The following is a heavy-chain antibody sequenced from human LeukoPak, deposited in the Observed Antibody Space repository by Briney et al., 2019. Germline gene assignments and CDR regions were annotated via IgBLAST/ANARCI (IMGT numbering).Heavy chain of an antibody. J-gene: IGHJ4*02. D-gene: IGHD3-10*01. CDR1: GYTFTGYY. V-gene: IGHV1-2*02. Sequence: ASVKVSCKASGYTFTGYYMHWVRQAPGQGLEWMGWINPNSGGTNYAQKLQGRVTMTRDTSMSTVYMELSSLRSEDTAVYYCARVFNYYGSGSLDYWGQGTLVTVSS. CDR3: ARVFNYYGSGSLDY. CDR2: INPNSGGT.